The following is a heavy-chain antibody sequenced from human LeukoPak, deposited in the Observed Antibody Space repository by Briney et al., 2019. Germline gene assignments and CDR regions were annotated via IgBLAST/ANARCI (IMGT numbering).Heavy chain of an antibody. CDR3: ARGTYDYIWGSYRPYYYYYMDV. V-gene: IGHV4-4*07. D-gene: IGHD3-16*02. CDR1: GGSISSYY. J-gene: IGHJ6*03. CDR2: IYTSGST. Sequence: SETLSLTCTGSGGSISSYYWSWIRQPAGKGLEWIGRIYTSGSTNYNPSLKSRVTMSVDTSKNQFSLKLSSVTAADTAVYYCARGTYDYIWGSYRPYYYYYMDVWGKGTTVTVSS.